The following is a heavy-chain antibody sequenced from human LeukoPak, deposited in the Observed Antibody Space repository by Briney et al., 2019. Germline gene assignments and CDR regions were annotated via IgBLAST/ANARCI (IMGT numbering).Heavy chain of an antibody. CDR3: ARHRWFGEFSFDY. Sequence: SETLSLTCTVSGGSISSSYWSWIRQPAGKGLEWIGRIYTSGSTNYNPSLKSRVTMSVDTSKNQFSLKLSSVTAADTAVYYCARHRWFGEFSFDYWGPGTLVTVSS. CDR1: GGSISSSY. CDR2: IYTSGST. D-gene: IGHD3-10*01. V-gene: IGHV4-4*07. J-gene: IGHJ4*02.